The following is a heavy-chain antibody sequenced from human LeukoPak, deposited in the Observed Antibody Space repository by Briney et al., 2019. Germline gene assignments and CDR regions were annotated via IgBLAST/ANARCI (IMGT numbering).Heavy chain of an antibody. Sequence: SVKVSCKASGGTFSSYAISWVRQAPGQGLEWMGGIIPISGTANYAQKFQGRVTITTDESTSTAYMELSSLRSEDTAVYYCARGQRQLVPNYYYYYMDVWGKGTTVTVSS. D-gene: IGHD6-6*01. CDR1: GGTFSSYA. CDR3: ARGQRQLVPNYYYYYMDV. V-gene: IGHV1-69*05. CDR2: IIPISGTA. J-gene: IGHJ6*03.